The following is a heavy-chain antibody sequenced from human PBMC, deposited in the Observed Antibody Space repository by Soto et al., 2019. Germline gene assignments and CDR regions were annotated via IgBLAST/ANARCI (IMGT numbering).Heavy chain of an antibody. CDR3: ARAFGPSVAGTSGY. D-gene: IGHD6-19*01. CDR1: GFTFSSYA. CDR2: ISYDGSNK. Sequence: GGSLRLSCAASGFTFSSYAMHWVRQAPGKGLEWVAVISYDGSNKYYADSVKGRFTISRDNSKNTLYLQMNSLRAEDTAVYYCARAFGPSVAGTSGYWGQGTLVTVSS. V-gene: IGHV3-30-3*01. J-gene: IGHJ4*02.